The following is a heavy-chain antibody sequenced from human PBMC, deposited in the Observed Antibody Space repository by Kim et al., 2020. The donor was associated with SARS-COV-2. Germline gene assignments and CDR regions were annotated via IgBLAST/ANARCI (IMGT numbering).Heavy chain of an antibody. J-gene: IGHJ4*02. Sequence: TYSADSVKGRFTISRDNSKDTLYLQMSSLRAEDTAVYYCARSGQQLVRDYWGQGTLVTVSS. CDR2: T. D-gene: IGHD6-13*01. V-gene: IGHV3-53*01. CDR3: ARSGQQLVRDY.